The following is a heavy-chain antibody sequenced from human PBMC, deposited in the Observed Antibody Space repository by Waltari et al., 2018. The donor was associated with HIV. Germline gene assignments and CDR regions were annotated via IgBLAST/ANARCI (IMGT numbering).Heavy chain of an antibody. V-gene: IGHV3-7*01. Sequence: EVRLVESGGGLVQPAVSLRLSCAASGFSFSSLWMSWVRQAPGKGPECVANINEDGSKKYHVESVEGRFTISRDNAKNLLYLQMNSLRPEDTAVYYCARAERWGQGVLVTVTS. CDR2: INEDGSKK. J-gene: IGHJ4*02. CDR3: ARAER. CDR1: GFSFSSLW.